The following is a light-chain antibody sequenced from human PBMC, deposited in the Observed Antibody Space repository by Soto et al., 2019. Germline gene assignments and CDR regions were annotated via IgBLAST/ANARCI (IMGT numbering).Light chain of an antibody. CDR1: SFNIGAGYD. V-gene: IGLV1-40*01. CDR3: QSYDSSLSGV. J-gene: IGLJ1*01. Sequence: QSVLTQPPSVSGAPGRRVTISCTGSSFNIGAGYDVHWYQQLPGTAPKLLIYGNSNRPSGVPDRFSGSKSGTSASLAITGLQAEDEADYYCQSYDSSLSGVFGTGTKVTVL. CDR2: GNS.